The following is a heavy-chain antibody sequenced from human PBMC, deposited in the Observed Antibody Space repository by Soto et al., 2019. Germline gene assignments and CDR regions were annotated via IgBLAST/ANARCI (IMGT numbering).Heavy chain of an antibody. V-gene: IGHV4-34*01. Sequence: SETLSLTCAVYGGSFSGYYWSWIRQPPGKGLEWIGEINHSGSTNYNPSLKSRVTISVDTSKNQFSLKLSSVTAADTAVYYCARGLGPTTVTTGIWFDPWGQGTLVTVSS. D-gene: IGHD4-17*01. CDR3: ARGLGPTTVTTGIWFDP. J-gene: IGHJ5*02. CDR2: INHSGST. CDR1: GGSFSGYY.